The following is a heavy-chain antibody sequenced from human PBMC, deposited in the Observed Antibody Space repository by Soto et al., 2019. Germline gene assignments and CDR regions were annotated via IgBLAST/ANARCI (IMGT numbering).Heavy chain of an antibody. J-gene: IGHJ6*03. D-gene: IGHD2-21*02. CDR3: ARGSLVTQNYYPHMAV. CDR2: IDYRGSV. V-gene: IGHV4-4*02. CDR1: TNSINIRPS. Sequence: SETLSLTCAVTTNSINIRPSLTRVRHSPGKGLDWLGDIDYRGSVYYTPTHSRRLSISMDKSDNQFSLNLSSVTAADTAVYYCARGSLVTQNYYPHMAVWGEGTLITVSS.